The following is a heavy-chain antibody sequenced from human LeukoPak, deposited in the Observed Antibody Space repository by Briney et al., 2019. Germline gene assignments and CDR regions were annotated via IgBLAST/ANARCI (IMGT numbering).Heavy chain of an antibody. V-gene: IGHV4-59*08. Sequence: SETLSLTCTVSAVSISSYAWSWIRQPPGKGLEWIGFIYYSGSTNHNPSLKSRVTTSVDTSKNQLSLKLSSVTAADTAVYYCARHFNHLCDPWGRGTLVTVSS. CDR2: IYYSGST. J-gene: IGHJ5*02. CDR1: AVSISSYA. CDR3: ARHFNHLCDP.